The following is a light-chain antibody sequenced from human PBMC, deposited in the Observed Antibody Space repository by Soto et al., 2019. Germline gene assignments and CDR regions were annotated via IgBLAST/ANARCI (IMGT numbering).Light chain of an antibody. J-gene: IGKJ1*01. CDR3: QQYNSYWT. V-gene: IGKV1-5*03. CDR2: KAS. CDR1: QSISSW. Sequence: DIQMTQSPSTLSASVGDRVTITCRASQSISSWLAWYQQKPGKAPKLLFYKASSLESGVPSRFSGSGSGTEFTLTISSLQPDDFATYYCQQYNSYWTFAQGTNVEIK.